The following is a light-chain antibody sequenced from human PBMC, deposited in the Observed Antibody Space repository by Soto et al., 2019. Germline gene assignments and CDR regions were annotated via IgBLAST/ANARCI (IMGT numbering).Light chain of an antibody. Sequence: EIVLTQSPGTLSLSPGERATLSCRASQSVSSRYLAWYQQKPGQAPRLLIYGASSRATGIPVRFRGSGSGTEFTLTISSLQSEDSAVYYCHQYNSWPRGTFGPGTKVEIK. CDR1: QSVSSRY. CDR2: GAS. J-gene: IGKJ3*01. V-gene: IGKV3-15*01. CDR3: HQYNSWPRGT.